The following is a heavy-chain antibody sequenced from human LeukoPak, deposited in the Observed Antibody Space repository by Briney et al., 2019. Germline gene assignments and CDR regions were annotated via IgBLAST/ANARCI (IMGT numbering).Heavy chain of an antibody. Sequence: SETLSLTCTVSGGSISSSGYYWGWIRQPPGKGLEWIASIYYSGSTYYNPSLKSRVILSVDTSKNQFSLKLTSVTAADSAVYYCAIPLGDTAMVSTYWGQGTLVTVSS. CDR2: IYYSGST. CDR1: GGSISSSGYY. D-gene: IGHD5-18*01. CDR3: AIPLGDTAMVSTY. V-gene: IGHV4-39*01. J-gene: IGHJ4*02.